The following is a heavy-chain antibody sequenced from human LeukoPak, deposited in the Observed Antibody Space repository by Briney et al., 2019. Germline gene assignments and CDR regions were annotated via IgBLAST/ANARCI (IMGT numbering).Heavy chain of an antibody. Sequence: GGSLRLSCAASGFTVSSNYMSWVRQAPGKGLEWVSVIYSGGSTYYADSVKGRFTISRDNFKNTLYLQMNSLRAEDTAGYYCARVPRYYDFWSGYQDGMDVWGQGTTVTVSS. D-gene: IGHD3-3*01. CDR2: IYSGGST. CDR1: GFTVSSNY. J-gene: IGHJ6*02. CDR3: ARVPRYYDFWSGYQDGMDV. V-gene: IGHV3-66*01.